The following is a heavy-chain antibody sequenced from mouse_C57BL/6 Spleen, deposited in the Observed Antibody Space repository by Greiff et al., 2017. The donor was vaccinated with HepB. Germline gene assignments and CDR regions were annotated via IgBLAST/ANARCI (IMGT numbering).Heavy chain of an antibody. D-gene: IGHD2-5*01. Sequence: VQLQQPGAELVKPGASVKLSCKASGYTFTSYWMHWVKQRPGQGLEWIGMIHPNSGSTNYNEKFKSKATLTVDKSSSTAYMQLSSLTSEDSAVYYGARRGDSNCLYYFDDWGEGTTLTVSS. CDR1: GYTFTSYW. CDR3: ARRGDSNCLYYFDD. CDR2: IHPNSGST. J-gene: IGHJ2*01. V-gene: IGHV1-64*01.